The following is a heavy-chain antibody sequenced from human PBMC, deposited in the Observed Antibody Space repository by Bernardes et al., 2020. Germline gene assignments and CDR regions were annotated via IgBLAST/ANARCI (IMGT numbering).Heavy chain of an antibody. Sequence: GGSLRLSCAASGFTFSDYYMSWIRQAPGKGLEWVSYISSSGSTIYYADSVKGRFTISRDNAKNSLYLQMNSLRAEDTAVYYCARDEADCSSTSCYVGYYYYGMDVWSKGTTVTVSS. CDR3: ARDEADCSSTSCYVGYYYYGMDV. CDR2: ISSSGSTI. V-gene: IGHV3-11*01. D-gene: IGHD2-2*01. J-gene: IGHJ6*04. CDR1: GFTFSDYY.